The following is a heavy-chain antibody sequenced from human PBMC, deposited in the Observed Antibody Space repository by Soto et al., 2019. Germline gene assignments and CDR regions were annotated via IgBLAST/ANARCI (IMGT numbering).Heavy chain of an antibody. Sequence: QVQLVESGGGVVQPGRSLRLSCAASGFTFSSYGMHWVRQAPGKGLEWVAVISYDGSNKYYADSVKGRFTISRDNSKNTLYLQMTSLRAEDTAVYYCSGYYFDYWGQGTLVTVSS. CDR2: ISYDGSNK. D-gene: IGHD3-10*01. J-gene: IGHJ4*02. V-gene: IGHV3-30*03. CDR1: GFTFSSYG. CDR3: SGYYFDY.